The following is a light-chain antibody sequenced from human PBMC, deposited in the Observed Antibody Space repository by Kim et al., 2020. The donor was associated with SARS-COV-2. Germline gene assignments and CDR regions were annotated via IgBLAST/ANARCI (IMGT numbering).Light chain of an antibody. CDR2: FDS. J-gene: IGLJ3*02. V-gene: IGLV3-21*04. Sequence: APGETATITCGGKSVGNKAAHWYQQKPGQAPVLVIYFDSDRPSGIPDRFSATNSGNTATLTISRVEAGDEADYFCQVWDSSSVHWVFGGGTKVTVL. CDR3: QVWDSSSVHWV. CDR1: SVGNKA.